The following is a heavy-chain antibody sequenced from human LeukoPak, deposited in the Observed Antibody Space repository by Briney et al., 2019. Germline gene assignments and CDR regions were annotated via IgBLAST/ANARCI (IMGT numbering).Heavy chain of an antibody. CDR1: GDSISTHY. D-gene: IGHD3-22*01. Sequence: KSWETLSLTCTVSGDSISTHYWSWIRQPPGKGLEWIGYIRYSGSANYNPSLRSRVTISIDTSKNQFSLKLSSVTAADTAVYHCARLVYDSRGYYFDYWGQGTLVTVSS. CDR2: IRYSGSA. J-gene: IGHJ4*02. V-gene: IGHV4-59*08. CDR3: ARLVYDSRGYYFDY.